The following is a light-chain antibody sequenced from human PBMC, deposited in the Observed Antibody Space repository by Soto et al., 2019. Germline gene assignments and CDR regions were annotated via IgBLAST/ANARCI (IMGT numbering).Light chain of an antibody. V-gene: IGKV1-13*02. CDR3: QQFNSYPPSIT. CDR2: DAS. Sequence: GDSVTITCRASQGISSALAWYQQKPGKAPKLLIYDASSLESGVPSRFSGSVSGTDFTLTISSLQPEDFATYYCQQFNSYPPSITFGQGTRLEIK. J-gene: IGKJ5*01. CDR1: QGISSA.